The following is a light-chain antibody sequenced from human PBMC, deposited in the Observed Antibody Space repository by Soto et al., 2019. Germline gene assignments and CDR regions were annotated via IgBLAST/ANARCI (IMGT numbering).Light chain of an antibody. CDR1: QSVSSSY. Sequence: IVLTQSPGTLSLTPGERATLSCRASQSVSSSYLAWYQQKPGQAPRLLIYGASSRATGIPARFSGSGSGTDFTLTISRLEPEDSAVYYCQQYGSSPPFTFGPGTSVDIK. CDR2: GAS. J-gene: IGKJ3*01. V-gene: IGKV3-20*01. CDR3: QQYGSSPPFT.